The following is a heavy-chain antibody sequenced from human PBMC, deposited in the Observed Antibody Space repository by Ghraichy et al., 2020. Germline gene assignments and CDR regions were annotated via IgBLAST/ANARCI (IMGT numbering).Heavy chain of an antibody. V-gene: IGHV3-7*01. CDR1: GFTFSSYW. J-gene: IGHJ4*02. CDR3: ASAPSRDDY. CDR2: MNQDGSEK. Sequence: GSLRLSCAASGFTFSSYWMSWVRQAPGKGLEWVANMNQDGSEKNYMDSVKGRFTISRDNAKNSLYLQMNSLRAEDTAVYYCASAPSRDDYWGQGSLVTVSS.